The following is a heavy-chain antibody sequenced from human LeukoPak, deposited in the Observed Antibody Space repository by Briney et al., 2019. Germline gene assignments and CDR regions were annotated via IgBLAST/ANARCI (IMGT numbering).Heavy chain of an antibody. CDR1: GYIFTSYW. J-gene: IGHJ4*02. D-gene: IGHD3-3*01. CDR2: IYPGDSDT. Sequence: GESLKISCKGSGYIFTSYWIGWVRQMPGKGLEWMGIIYPGDSDTRYSPSFQGQVTISADKSISTAYLQWSSLKASDTAMYYCARSYYDFWSGYLGFDYWGQGTLVTVSS. V-gene: IGHV5-51*01. CDR3: ARSYYDFWSGYLGFDY.